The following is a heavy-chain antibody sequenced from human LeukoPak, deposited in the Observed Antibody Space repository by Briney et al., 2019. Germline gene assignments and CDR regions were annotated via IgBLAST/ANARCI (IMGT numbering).Heavy chain of an antibody. J-gene: IGHJ4*02. Sequence: GGSLRLSCAASGSTVSSNYMSWVRQAPGKGLEWVSVIYSGGSTYYADSVKGRFTISRDNSKNTLYLQMNSLRVEDTAVYYCARVNGGYYLDYWGQGTLVTVSS. D-gene: IGHD3-22*01. CDR3: ARVNGGYYLDY. V-gene: IGHV3-66*01. CDR2: IYSGGST. CDR1: GSTVSSNY.